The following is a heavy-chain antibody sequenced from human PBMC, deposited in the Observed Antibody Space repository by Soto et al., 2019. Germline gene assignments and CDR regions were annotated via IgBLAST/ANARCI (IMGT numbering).Heavy chain of an antibody. CDR3: TRIGYSRSSWGIDY. J-gene: IGHJ4*02. CDR2: INIDGSIT. D-gene: IGHD6-6*01. CDR1: GFTFRSYW. Sequence: EVQLVESGGGLVQPGGSLRLSCAASGFTFRSYWMHWVRQAPGKGLVWVSRINIDGSITSYADSVKGRFTISRDNAKSTLDLQMNSLRAEDTAVYYCTRIGYSRSSWGIDYWGQGALVTVSS. V-gene: IGHV3-74*01.